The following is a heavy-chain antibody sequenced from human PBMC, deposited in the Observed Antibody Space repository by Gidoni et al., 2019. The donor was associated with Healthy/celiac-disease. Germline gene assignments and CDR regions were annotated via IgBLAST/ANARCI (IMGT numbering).Heavy chain of an antibody. V-gene: IGHV3-74*01. J-gene: IGHJ2*01. CDR1: GFTFSSYW. CDR2: INSDGSST. D-gene: IGHD3-9*01. CDR3: ARSQAISNYPIYWYFDL. Sequence: EVQLVESGGGLVQPGGSLRLSCSASGFTFSSYWMHWVRQAPGKGLVWVSRINSDGSSTSYADSVKGRFTISRDNAKNTLYLQMNSLRAEDTAVYYCARSQAISNYPIYWYFDLWGRGTLVTVSS.